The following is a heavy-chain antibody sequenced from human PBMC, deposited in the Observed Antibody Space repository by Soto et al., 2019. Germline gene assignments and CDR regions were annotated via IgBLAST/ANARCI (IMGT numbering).Heavy chain of an antibody. D-gene: IGHD2-15*01. CDR3: ARGPGGHDGPGDY. CDR1: WYTLTSYS. Sequence: GGSVKGSCKGFWYTLTSYSRPLGRPAPGQRLEWMGWINAGNGNTKYSQKFQGRVTITRDTSASTAYMELSSLRSEDTAVYYCARGPGGHDGPGDYWGQGTLVTVSS. J-gene: IGHJ4*02. CDR2: INAGNGNT. V-gene: IGHV1-3*01.